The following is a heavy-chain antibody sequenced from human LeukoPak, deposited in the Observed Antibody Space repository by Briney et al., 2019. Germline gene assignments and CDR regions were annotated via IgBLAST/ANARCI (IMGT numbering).Heavy chain of an antibody. CDR1: GYGFNTYW. D-gene: IGHD4-17*01. CDR2: IYPGDSDT. V-gene: IGHV5-51*01. CDR3: ARHHYGDYGAIGVDY. J-gene: IGHJ4*02. Sequence: GESLKISCKASGYGFNTYWIGWVRQMPGKGLEWMGIIYPGDSDTRYSPSFQGQVTISADKSISTAYLQWSSLKASDTAMYYCARHHYGDYGAIGVDYWGQGTLVTVSS.